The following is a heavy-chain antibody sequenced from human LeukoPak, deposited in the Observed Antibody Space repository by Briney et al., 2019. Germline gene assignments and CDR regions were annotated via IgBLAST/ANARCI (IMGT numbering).Heavy chain of an antibody. Sequence: GGSLRLSCEASGFTFSSYGMHWVRQAPGKGLEWVAVIWYDGSNKYYADSVKGRSTISRDNSKNTLYLQMNSLRAGDTAVYYCARLGAAWSLDYWGQGTLVTVSS. D-gene: IGHD1-26*01. CDR1: GFTFSSYG. V-gene: IGHV3-33*01. CDR2: IWYDGSNK. CDR3: ARLGAAWSLDY. J-gene: IGHJ4*02.